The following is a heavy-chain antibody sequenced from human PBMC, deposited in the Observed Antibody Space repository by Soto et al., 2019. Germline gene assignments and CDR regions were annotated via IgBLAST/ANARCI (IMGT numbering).Heavy chain of an antibody. J-gene: IGHJ4*02. CDR1: GFTVSRHG. Sequence: QVQMVESGGGVVQPGGSLRLSCAASGFTVSRHGMHWVLQAPGKGLEWVAVIWYDGSNRYYADSVKGRFTISKDNSKNTLYLEMNTLRPEDTAIYYCAAATTWNFHFPYWGQGTQVTVSS. CDR3: AAATTWNFHFPY. V-gene: IGHV3-33*01. CDR2: IWYDGSNR. D-gene: IGHD1-7*01.